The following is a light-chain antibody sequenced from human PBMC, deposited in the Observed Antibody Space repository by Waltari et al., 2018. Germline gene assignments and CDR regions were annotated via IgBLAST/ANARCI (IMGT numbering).Light chain of an antibody. CDR3: QQRSHFYT. CDR1: QSVGSS. CDR2: NAS. J-gene: IGKJ3*01. Sequence: EIILTQSPVTLSSSPGERATLSCRASQSVGSSLVWYQHKPGQPPRLLIYNASKRDTGISDRFSGTGSGTDFTLTISSLKPEDFAVYYCQQRSHFYTFGPGTRVDVK. V-gene: IGKV3-11*01.